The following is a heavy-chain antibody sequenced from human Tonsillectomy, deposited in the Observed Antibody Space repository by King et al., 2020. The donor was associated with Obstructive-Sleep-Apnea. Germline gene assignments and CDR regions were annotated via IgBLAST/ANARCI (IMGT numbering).Heavy chain of an antibody. V-gene: IGHV1-2*04. CDR2: INPNSGGR. CDR1: GYTFTDYY. D-gene: IGHD6-19*01. Sequence: QVQLVESGAEVKKPGASVKVSCKASGYTFTDYYIHWVRQAPGQGLEWMGWINPNSGGRNFAQKFQGWVTMTRDTSISTAYMELSRLTSDDTAVYYCARTPPTAGQFAYWGQGTLVTVSS. CDR3: ARTPPTAGQFAY. J-gene: IGHJ4*02.